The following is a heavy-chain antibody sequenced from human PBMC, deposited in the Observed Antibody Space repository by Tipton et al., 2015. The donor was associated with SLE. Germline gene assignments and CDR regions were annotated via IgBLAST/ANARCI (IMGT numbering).Heavy chain of an antibody. CDR2: INHSGST. CDR1: GGSFSGYY. V-gene: IGHV4-34*01. D-gene: IGHD3-3*01. Sequence: TLSLTCAVYGGSFSGYYWSWIRQPPGKGLEWIGEINHSGSTNYNPSLKSRVTISVDTSKNQFSLKLSSLTAADTAVYYCARGRAYDFWKGPFDYWGQGTLVTVSS. CDR3: ARGRAYDFWKGPFDY. J-gene: IGHJ4*02.